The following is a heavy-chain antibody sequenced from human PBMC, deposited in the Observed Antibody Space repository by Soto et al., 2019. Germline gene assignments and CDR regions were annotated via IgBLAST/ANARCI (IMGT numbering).Heavy chain of an antibody. D-gene: IGHD4-4*01. CDR3: TTDVNDYSNSP. V-gene: IGHV3-15*01. CDR1: GFTFSNAW. J-gene: IGHJ3*01. Sequence: GGSLRLSCAASGFTFSNAWMSWVRQAPGKGLEWVGRIKSKTDGGTTDYAAPVKGRFTISRDDSKNTLYLQMNSLETEDTAVFYCTTDVNDYSNSPWGQGTMVTVSS. CDR2: IKSKTDGGTT.